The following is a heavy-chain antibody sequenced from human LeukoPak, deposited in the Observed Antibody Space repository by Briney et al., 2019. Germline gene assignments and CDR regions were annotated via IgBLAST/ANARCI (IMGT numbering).Heavy chain of an antibody. Sequence: SETLSLTCTVSGGSISSSSYYWGWVRQPPGKGLEWIGSIYYSGSTYYNPSLKSRVTISVDTSNNQFSLKLSSVPAADTAVYYCARGDTAMAYYYYYYMDVWGKGTTVTASS. CDR3: ARGDTAMAYYYYYYMDV. D-gene: IGHD5-18*01. CDR2: IYYSGST. CDR1: GGSISSSSYY. J-gene: IGHJ6*03. V-gene: IGHV4-39*07.